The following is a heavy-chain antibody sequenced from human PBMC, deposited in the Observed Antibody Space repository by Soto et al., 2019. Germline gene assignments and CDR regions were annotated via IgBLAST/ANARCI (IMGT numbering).Heavy chain of an antibody. D-gene: IGHD2-21*01. Sequence: QVQLVQSGAELKKTGSSVKVSCRASGDTFSSYAVNWVRQAPGRGLEWMGRIITVLGTTDYAQNFKGRLTITAEKSTKTVYMELSSLRSEDTDVYYCARRRYCGYDCYHKHYYGMDVWGQGTTVTVAS. V-gene: IGHV1-69*08. CDR1: GDTFSSYA. CDR2: IITVLGTT. J-gene: IGHJ6*02. CDR3: ARRRYCGYDCYHKHYYGMDV.